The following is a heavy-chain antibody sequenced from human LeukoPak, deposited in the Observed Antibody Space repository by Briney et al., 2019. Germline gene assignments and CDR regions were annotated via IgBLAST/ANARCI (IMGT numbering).Heavy chain of an antibody. J-gene: IGHJ4*02. V-gene: IGHV3-21*03. Sequence: GGSLRLSCAASGFTFSSYSMNWVRQAPGKGLEWVSFIFSSSTYIYYTDSVKGRFTISRDNARNSLYQQMDNLRAEDTGVYYCARDFYDGFALDYWGQGTLVTVSS. D-gene: IGHD2/OR15-2a*01. CDR1: GFTFSSYS. CDR3: ARDFYDGFALDY. CDR2: IFSSSTYI.